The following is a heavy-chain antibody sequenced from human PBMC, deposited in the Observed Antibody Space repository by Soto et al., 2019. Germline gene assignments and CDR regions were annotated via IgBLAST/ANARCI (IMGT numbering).Heavy chain of an antibody. CDR3: AAGVGWLLNYYYYYGMDV. Sequence: GSLRLSCAASGFTVSSNYMSWVRQAPGKGLEWVSVIYSGGSTYYADSVKGRFTISRDNSKNTLYLQMNSLRAEDTAVYYCAAGVGWLLNYYYYYGMDVWGQGTTVTVSS. CDR1: GFTVSSNY. D-gene: IGHD3-9*01. J-gene: IGHJ6*02. V-gene: IGHV3-66*01. CDR2: IYSGGST.